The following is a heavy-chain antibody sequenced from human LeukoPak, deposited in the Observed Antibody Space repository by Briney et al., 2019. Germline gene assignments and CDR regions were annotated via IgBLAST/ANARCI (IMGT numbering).Heavy chain of an antibody. CDR2: ISWNSANI. D-gene: IGHD6-13*01. Sequence: GGSLRLSCVASGFTFDEYAMHWVRQVPGKGLEWVSGISWNSANIVYADSVKGRFTVYRDNAKTSLYLQMNSLSGDDTALYYCARRNSWYGLDHWGPGTLVSVSS. J-gene: IGHJ4*02. V-gene: IGHV3-9*01. CDR1: GFTFDEYA. CDR3: ARRNSWYGLDH.